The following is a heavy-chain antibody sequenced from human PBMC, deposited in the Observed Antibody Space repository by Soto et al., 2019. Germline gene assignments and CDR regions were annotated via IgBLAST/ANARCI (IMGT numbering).Heavy chain of an antibody. D-gene: IGHD3-22*01. J-gene: IGHJ5*02. CDR1: GGSFSGYY. CDR2: INHSGST. Sequence: SETLSLTCAVYGGSFSGYYWSWIRQPPGKGLEWIGEINHSGSTNYNPSLKSRVTISVDTSKNQFSLKLSSVTAADTAVYYCARVGVYYYDSSGYYSHWFDPWGQGTLVTVSS. V-gene: IGHV4-34*01. CDR3: ARVGVYYYDSSGYYSHWFDP.